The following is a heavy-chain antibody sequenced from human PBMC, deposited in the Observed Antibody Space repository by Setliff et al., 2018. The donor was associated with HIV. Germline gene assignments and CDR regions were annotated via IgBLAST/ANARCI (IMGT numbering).Heavy chain of an antibody. CDR2: IGTYNGNT. J-gene: IGHJ4*02. CDR1: GYTFTNFG. V-gene: IGHV1-18*01. Sequence: ASVKVSCKASGYTFTNFGITWVRQAPGQGLEWMGWIGTYNGNTNYARKLQGRVTMTTDTATSTAYMELRRLRSEETAVYYCARDEGSGWPLDYWGKGTLVTVSA. CDR3: ARDEGSGWPLDY. D-gene: IGHD6-19*01.